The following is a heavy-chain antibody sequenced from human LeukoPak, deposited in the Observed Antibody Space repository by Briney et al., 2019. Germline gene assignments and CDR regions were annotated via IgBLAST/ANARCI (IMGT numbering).Heavy chain of an antibody. Sequence: GGSLRLSCAASGFTFSSYAMSWVRQAPGKGLEWVSAISGSGGSTYYADSVKGRFTISRDNSKNTLYLQMNSLRAEDTAVYYCTTEKRWVYYYYYMDVWGKGTTVTVSS. CDR3: TTEKRWVYYYYYMDV. V-gene: IGHV3-23*01. CDR2: ISGSGGST. J-gene: IGHJ6*03. CDR1: GFTFSSYA. D-gene: IGHD5-24*01.